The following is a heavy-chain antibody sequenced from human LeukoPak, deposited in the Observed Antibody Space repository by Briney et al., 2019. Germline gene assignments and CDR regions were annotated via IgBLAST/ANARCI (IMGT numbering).Heavy chain of an antibody. CDR1: GFTFSTYN. V-gene: IGHV3-21*01. CDR2: ISGSSSYI. Sequence: GGSLRLSCAASGFTFSTYNMNWVRQAPGKGLEWVSSISGSSSYIYYADSVKGRFSISRDNAKNSLYLQMNSLRAEDTAVYYCARESKVSSIDYWGQGTLVTVSS. D-gene: IGHD3-16*02. CDR3: ARESKVSSIDY. J-gene: IGHJ4*02.